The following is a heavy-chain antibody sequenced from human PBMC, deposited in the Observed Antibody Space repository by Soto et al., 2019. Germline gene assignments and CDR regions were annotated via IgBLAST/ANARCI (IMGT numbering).Heavy chain of an antibody. CDR2: IRSKAYGGTT. Sequence: GGSLRLSCTASGFTFGDYAMSWFRQAPGKGLEWVGFIRSKAYGGTTEYAASVKGRFTISRDDSKSIAYLQMNSLKTEDTAVYYCTRDPYCSSTSCYFAYYYYMDVWGKGTTVTVSS. CDR1: GFTFGDYA. J-gene: IGHJ6*03. V-gene: IGHV3-49*03. D-gene: IGHD2-2*01. CDR3: TRDPYCSSTSCYFAYYYYMDV.